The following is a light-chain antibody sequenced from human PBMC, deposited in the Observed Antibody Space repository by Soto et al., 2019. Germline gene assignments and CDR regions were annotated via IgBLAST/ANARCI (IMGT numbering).Light chain of an antibody. CDR3: QQYGSSPFT. J-gene: IGKJ3*01. Sequence: EIVLTQSPGTLSLSPGEGATLSCRASQSVSSSKIAWYQQKPGQAPRLLIYGASSRAAGIPDRFSGSGSGTDFTLTITRLEPEDFAVYYCQQYGSSPFTFGPGTKVDIK. CDR1: QSVSSSK. CDR2: GAS. V-gene: IGKV3-20*01.